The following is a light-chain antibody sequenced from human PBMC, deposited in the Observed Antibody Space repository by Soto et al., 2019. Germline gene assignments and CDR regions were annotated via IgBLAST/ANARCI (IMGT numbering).Light chain of an antibody. CDR1: QSVSID. CDR3: QHRHN. CDR2: DAS. J-gene: IGKJ3*01. V-gene: IGKV3-11*01. Sequence: EVVLTQSPATLSLSPGDRATLSCRASQSVSIDFARYQQKPGQAPRLLIYDASNRATGIPARFSGSGSGTDFTLTISSLQPEDFAVYYCQHRHNFGPGTKVDIK.